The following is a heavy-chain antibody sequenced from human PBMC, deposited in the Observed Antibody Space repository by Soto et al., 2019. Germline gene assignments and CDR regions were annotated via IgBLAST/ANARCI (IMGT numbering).Heavy chain of an antibody. CDR1: GGSISSYY. CDR2: IYYTGST. Sequence: QVQLQESGPGLVKPSETLSLTCTVTGGSISSYYWSWIRRPPGKGLEWIGQIYYTGSTNYNPSLKSRVTISLDTSANQFTLKLRSVSAADTAVYYCARAQTFDFHNWFDPWGQGTLVTVPS. J-gene: IGHJ5*02. V-gene: IGHV4-59*13. CDR3: ARAQTFDFHNWFDP.